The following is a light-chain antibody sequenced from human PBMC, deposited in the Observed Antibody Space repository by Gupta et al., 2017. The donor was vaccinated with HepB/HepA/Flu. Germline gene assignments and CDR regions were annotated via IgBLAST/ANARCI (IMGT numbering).Light chain of an antibody. CDR3: QSADSSGISVV. CDR1: ALPDQY. Sequence: SYELTQPPSVSVSPGQTARIACSGDALPDQYAFWYQQKPGQAPVLVIYKDTERPPGIPERFSGSSSGTTVMLTISGVQAEDEADYYCQSADSSGISVVFGGGTKLTVL. V-gene: IGLV3-25*03. CDR2: KDT. J-gene: IGLJ2*01.